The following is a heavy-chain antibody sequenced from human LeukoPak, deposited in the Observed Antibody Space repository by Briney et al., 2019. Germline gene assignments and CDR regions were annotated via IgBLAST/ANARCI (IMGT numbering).Heavy chain of an antibody. V-gene: IGHV4-4*08. D-gene: IGHD3-10*01. J-gene: IGHJ6*02. CDR2: IYSSGTT. Sequence: KASETLSLTCAVSGGSFTHYYWSWIRQPPGKGLQWIGYIYSSGTTKYNPSLKSRLTMSIDASKNEFSLKLTSVTAADTAIYYCLRDKAGSFYGSGGYHFYYNGMDVWGQGTAVTVSS. CDR3: LRDKAGSFYGSGGYHFYYNGMDV. CDR1: GGSFTHYY.